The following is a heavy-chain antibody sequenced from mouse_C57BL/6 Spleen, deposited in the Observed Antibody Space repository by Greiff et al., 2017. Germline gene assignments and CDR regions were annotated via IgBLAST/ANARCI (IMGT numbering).Heavy chain of an antibody. J-gene: IGHJ2*01. CDR3: AKGGPLSY. V-gene: IGHV1-69*01. CDR2: IDPSDSYT. Sequence: QVQLQQPGAELVMPGASVKLSCKASGYTFTSYWMHWVKQRPGQGLEWIGEIDPSDSYTNYNQKFKGKSTLTVDKSSSTAYMQLSSLTSEDSAVYYCAKGGPLSYWGQGTTLTVSS. CDR1: GYTFTSYW.